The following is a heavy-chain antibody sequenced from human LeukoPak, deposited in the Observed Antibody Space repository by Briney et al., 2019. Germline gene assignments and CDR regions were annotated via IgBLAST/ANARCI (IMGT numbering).Heavy chain of an antibody. CDR3: ARQREGTTGGFDY. Sequence: SETLSLTCTVSGGSISSSSYYWGWIRQPPGKGLEWIGSIYYSGSTYYNPSLKSRVTISVDTSKNQFSLKLSSVTAADTAVYYCARQREGTTGGFDYWGQGTLVTVSS. J-gene: IGHJ4*02. CDR2: IYYSGST. D-gene: IGHD1-1*01. V-gene: IGHV4-39*01. CDR1: GGSISSSSYY.